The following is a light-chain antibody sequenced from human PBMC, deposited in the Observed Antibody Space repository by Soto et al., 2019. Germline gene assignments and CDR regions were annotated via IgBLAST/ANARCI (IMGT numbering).Light chain of an antibody. CDR3: QQSHSTEYS. CDR1: QSISAY. V-gene: IGKV1-39*01. Sequence: IQLTQSPSSLSASVGDRVTITCRTSQSISAYLNWYRQKPGQAPALLIYATSKLHSGVPSRLSGSGSVTEFTLTINSLQPEDLATYYWQQSHSTEYSFGQGTRLEIK. CDR2: ATS. J-gene: IGKJ2*01.